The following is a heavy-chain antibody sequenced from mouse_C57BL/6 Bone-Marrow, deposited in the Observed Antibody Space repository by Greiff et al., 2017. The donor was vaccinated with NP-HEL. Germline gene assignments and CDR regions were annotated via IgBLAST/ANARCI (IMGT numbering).Heavy chain of an antibody. J-gene: IGHJ4*01. CDR3: TRAPYYGSSNYYAMDY. CDR2: ISSGGDYI. V-gene: IGHV5-9-1*02. D-gene: IGHD1-1*01. Sequence: DVQLVESGEGLVKPGGSLKLSCAASGFTFSSYAMSWVRQTPEKRLEWVAYISSGGDYIYYADTVKGRFTISRDNARNTLYLQMSSLKSEDTAMYYCTRAPYYGSSNYYAMDYWGQGTSVTVSS. CDR1: GFTFSSYA.